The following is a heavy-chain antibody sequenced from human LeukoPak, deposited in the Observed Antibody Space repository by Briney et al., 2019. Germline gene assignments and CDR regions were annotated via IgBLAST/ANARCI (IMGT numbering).Heavy chain of an antibody. CDR2: IIPIFGTA. J-gene: IGHJ4*02. Sequence: GASVKVSCKASGGTFSSYAISWVRQAPGQGLEWMGGIIPIFGTANYALKFQGRVTVTRDTSTSTVHMELSGLRSEDTAVYYCARDQEGFDYWGQGTLVTVSS. CDR1: GGTFSSYA. V-gene: IGHV1-69*05. CDR3: ARDQEGFDY.